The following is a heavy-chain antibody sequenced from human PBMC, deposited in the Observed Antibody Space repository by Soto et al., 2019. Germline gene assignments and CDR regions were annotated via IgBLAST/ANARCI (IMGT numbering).Heavy chain of an antibody. CDR1: GFTFSSYS. Sequence: PGGSLRLSCAASGFTFSSYSMNWVRQAPGKGLEWVSYISSSSSTIYYADSVKGRFTISRDNAKNSLYLQMNSLRAEDTAVYYCARGNSSGWYDYWGQGTLVTVSS. J-gene: IGHJ4*02. CDR2: ISSSSSTI. D-gene: IGHD6-19*01. V-gene: IGHV3-48*01. CDR3: ARGNSSGWYDY.